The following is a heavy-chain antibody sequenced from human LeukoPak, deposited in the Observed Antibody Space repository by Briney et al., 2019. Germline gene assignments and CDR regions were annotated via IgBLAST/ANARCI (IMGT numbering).Heavy chain of an antibody. CDR2: IYYSGST. J-gene: IGHJ5*02. D-gene: IGHD6-19*01. V-gene: IGHV4-31*03. Sequence: PSETLSLTCTVSGGSISSGGYYWSWIRQHPGKGLEWIGYIYYSGSTYYNPSLKSRVTISVDTSKNQFSLKLSSVTAADTAVYYCARGRAGINWFDPWGQGTLVTVSS. CDR3: ARGRAGINWFDP. CDR1: GGSISSGGYY.